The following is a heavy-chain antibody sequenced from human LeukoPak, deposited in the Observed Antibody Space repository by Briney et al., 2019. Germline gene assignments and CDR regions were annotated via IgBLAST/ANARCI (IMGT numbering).Heavy chain of an antibody. CDR3: ARKAPKKGWFDP. Sequence: SETLSLTCTVSAGSNNSYYWSWIRQPPGKGLEWIGYTHPSGNANYSPSLKSRVTISIDTSRNQFSLKLSSVTAADTAVYFCARKAPKKGWFDPWGQGTLVTVSS. CDR2: THPSGNA. J-gene: IGHJ5*02. CDR1: AGSNNSYY. V-gene: IGHV4-4*09.